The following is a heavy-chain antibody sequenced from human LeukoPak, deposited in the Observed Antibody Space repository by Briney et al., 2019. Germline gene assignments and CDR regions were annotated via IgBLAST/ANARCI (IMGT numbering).Heavy chain of an antibody. V-gene: IGHV3-21*01. D-gene: IGHD3-22*01. CDR1: GFTFSNYA. J-gene: IGHJ4*02. CDR2: TSESSTYI. CDR3: ARDQYYFDSSGYSYGGIDY. Sequence: GGSLRLSCAASGFTFSNYAMRWVRQAPGKGLEWVSSTSESSTYIYYADSVKGRFTISRDNAKNSLYLQMNSLRAEDTAVYYCARDQYYFDSSGYSYGGIDYWGQGTLVTVSS.